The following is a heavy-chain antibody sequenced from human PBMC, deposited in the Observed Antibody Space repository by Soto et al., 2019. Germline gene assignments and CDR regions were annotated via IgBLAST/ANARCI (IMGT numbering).Heavy chain of an antibody. CDR3: AADRGYCSGGSCYSRRRLNWFDP. CDR2: IVVGSGNT. D-gene: IGHD2-15*01. J-gene: IGHJ5*02. CDR1: GFTFTSSA. Sequence: ASVKVSCKASGFTFTSSAVQWVRQARGQRLEWIGWIVVGSGNTNYAQKFQERVTITRDMSTSTAYMELSSLRSEDTAVYYCAADRGYCSGGSCYSRRRLNWFDPWGQGTLVTVSS. V-gene: IGHV1-58*01.